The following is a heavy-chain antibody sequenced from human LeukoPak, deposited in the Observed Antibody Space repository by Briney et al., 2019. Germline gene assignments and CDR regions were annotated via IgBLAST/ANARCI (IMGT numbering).Heavy chain of an antibody. CDR2: INSDGSST. J-gene: IGHJ3*02. Sequence: PGRSLRLSCAASGFTFSSYWMHWVRQAPGKGLVWVSRINSDGSSTSYADSVKGRFTISRDNAKNTLYLQMNSLRAEDTAVYYCARVVAVAAIGAFDIWGQGTMVTVSS. V-gene: IGHV3-74*01. CDR3: ARVVAVAAIGAFDI. D-gene: IGHD6-19*01. CDR1: GFTFSSYW.